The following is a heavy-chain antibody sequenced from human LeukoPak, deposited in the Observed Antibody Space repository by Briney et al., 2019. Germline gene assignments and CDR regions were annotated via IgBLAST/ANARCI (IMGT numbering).Heavy chain of an antibody. CDR3: AAGTAADY. D-gene: IGHD6-13*01. V-gene: IGHV3-11*03. CDR2: ISSSSSYT. Sequence: GGSPRLSCVVSGIPFSDYYMNWIRQAPGKGLEWISYISSSSSYTDYADSVKGRFTISRDNAQNALFLQMDSLRVEDTAVYYCAAGTAADYWGQGTRVTVSS. J-gene: IGHJ4*02. CDR1: GIPFSDYY.